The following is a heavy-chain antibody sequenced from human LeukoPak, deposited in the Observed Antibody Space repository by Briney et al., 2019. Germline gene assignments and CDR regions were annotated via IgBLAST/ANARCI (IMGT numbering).Heavy chain of an antibody. V-gene: IGHV3-23*01. CDR2: LTGGGGGT. D-gene: IGHD1-14*01. CDR3: AKDKGAVTGTFDY. J-gene: IGHJ4*02. CDR1: GFTFSTYA. Sequence: GGSLRLSCAASGFTFSTYAMSWVRQAPGKGLEWVSGLTGGGGGTSYADSVKGRFTISRDNSENTLYLQMNSLRAEDTAVYYCAKDKGAVTGTFDYWGQGTLVTVSS.